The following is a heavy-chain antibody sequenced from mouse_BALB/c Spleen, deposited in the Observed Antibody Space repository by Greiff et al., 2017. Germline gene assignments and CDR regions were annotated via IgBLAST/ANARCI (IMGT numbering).Heavy chain of an antibody. CDR2: ISSGSSTI. CDR3: AREGIYYYGSSYVNYAMDY. Sequence: EVNLVESGGGLVQPGGSRKLSCAASGFTFSSFGMHWVRQAPEKGLEWVAYISSGSSTIYYADTVKGRFTISRDNPKNTLFLQMTSLRSEDTAMYYCAREGIYYYGSSYVNYAMDYWGQGTSVTVSS. CDR1: GFTFSSFG. D-gene: IGHD1-1*01. J-gene: IGHJ4*01. V-gene: IGHV5-17*02.